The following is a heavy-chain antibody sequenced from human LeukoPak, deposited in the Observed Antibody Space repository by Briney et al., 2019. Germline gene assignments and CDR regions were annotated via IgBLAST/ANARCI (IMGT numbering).Heavy chain of an antibody. CDR2: IYSGGST. J-gene: IGHJ4*02. CDR1: GFTFSTYG. Sequence: GGSLRLSCAASGFTFSTYGMSWVRQAPGKGLEWVSVIYSGGSTYYADSVKGRFTISRDNSKNTLYLQMNSLRAEDTAVYYCAIYRRNYYDTSGYPPYFDYWGQGTLVTVSS. CDR3: AIYRRNYYDTSGYPPYFDY. D-gene: IGHD3-22*01. V-gene: IGHV3-66*01.